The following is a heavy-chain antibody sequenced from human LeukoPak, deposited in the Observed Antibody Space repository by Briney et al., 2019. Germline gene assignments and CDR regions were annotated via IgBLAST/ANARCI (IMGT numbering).Heavy chain of an antibody. CDR1: GFTFSTYD. J-gene: IGHJ3*01. V-gene: IGHV3-23*01. D-gene: IGHD2-2*03. CDR2: INRSGRT. CDR3: AQGGYFAFDF. Sequence: GGSLRLSCVASGFTFSTYDMQWVRQAPGKGLEWVSGINRSGRTYYTDSVKGRFTISRDNSKSTLYLEMDSLRAEDTAVYYCAQGGYFAFDFWGQGTMVTVSS.